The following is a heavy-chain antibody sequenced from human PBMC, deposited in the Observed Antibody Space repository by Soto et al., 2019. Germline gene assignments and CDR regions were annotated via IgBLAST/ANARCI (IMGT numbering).Heavy chain of an antibody. D-gene: IGHD3-10*01. CDR2: ISGSGDST. CDR3: AKDVVMVRGVNSYFDY. V-gene: IGHV3-23*01. CDR1: GFTFSSYA. Sequence: EVQLLESGGGLVQPGGSLRLSCAASGFTFSSYAMSWVRQAPGKGLEWVSAISGSGDSTYYADSVKGRFTISRDNSKNTLYLQMNSLRAEDTAVYYCAKDVVMVRGVNSYFDYWGQGTLVTVSS. J-gene: IGHJ4*02.